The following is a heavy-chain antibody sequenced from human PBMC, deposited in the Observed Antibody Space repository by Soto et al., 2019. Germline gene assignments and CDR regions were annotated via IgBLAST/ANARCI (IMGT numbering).Heavy chain of an antibody. Sequence: GGSLRLSCAASGFTFSSYSMNWVRQAPGKGLEWVSSISSSSSYIYYASTVKGRFTISRDNAKNSLYLQMNSLRAEDTAVYYCARVAATDYYGSGSYYYYYGMDVGGQGTTVTVSS. CDR3: ARVAATDYYGSGSYYYYYGMDV. J-gene: IGHJ6*02. D-gene: IGHD3-10*01. CDR1: GFTFSSYS. V-gene: IGHV3-21*01. CDR2: ISSSSSYI.